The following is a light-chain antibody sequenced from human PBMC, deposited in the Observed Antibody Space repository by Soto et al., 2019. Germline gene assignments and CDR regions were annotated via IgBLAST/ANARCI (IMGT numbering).Light chain of an antibody. CDR2: AAS. Sequence: DNQMTHSPASLSASVGDRVTITFRASQDIADYLAWYQQKPGQVPNLLIYAASTLQSGVPSRFTGSGSGTEFTLTISSLQPDDFATYYCQQYNSYYVTFGQGTKVDI. V-gene: IGKV1-27*01. CDR1: QDIADY. J-gene: IGKJ2*01. CDR3: QQYNSYYVT.